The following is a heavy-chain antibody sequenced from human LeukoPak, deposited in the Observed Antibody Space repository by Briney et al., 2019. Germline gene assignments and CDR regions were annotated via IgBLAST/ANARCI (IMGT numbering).Heavy chain of an antibody. CDR2: IRQDGSEK. J-gene: IGHJ3*02. V-gene: IGHV3-7*01. CDR3: ARPRRMYGSGSYAFDI. CDR1: GFSFISYW. Sequence: GGSLRLSCAASGFSFISYWMNWVRQTPGKGLEWVANIRQDGSEKYYVDSVKGRFTISRDNAKKSLYLQMNSLRAEDTAVYYCARPRRMYGSGSYAFDIWGQGTMVTVSS. D-gene: IGHD3-10*01.